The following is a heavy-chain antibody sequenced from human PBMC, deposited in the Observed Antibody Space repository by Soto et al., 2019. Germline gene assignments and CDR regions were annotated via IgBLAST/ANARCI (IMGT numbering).Heavy chain of an antibody. Sequence: PSETLSLTCTVSGGSISSYYWSWIRQPPGKGLEWIGYIYYSGSTNYNPSLKSRVTISVDTSKNQFSLRLSSVTAADTAVYYCARGRRIQLWFEVYYYYGMDVWGQGTTVTVSS. CDR2: IYYSGST. V-gene: IGHV4-59*08. D-gene: IGHD5-18*01. J-gene: IGHJ6*02. CDR3: ARGRRIQLWFEVYYYYGMDV. CDR1: GGSISSYY.